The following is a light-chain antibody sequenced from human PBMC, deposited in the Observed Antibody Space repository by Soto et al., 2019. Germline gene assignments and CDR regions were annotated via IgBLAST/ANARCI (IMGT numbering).Light chain of an antibody. CDR2: DAS. CDR3: QQRSYRPPT. Sequence: EIGLTQSPATLSLSPGERATLSCRASESVRSYLAWYQQRPGQAPRLLIYDASKRATGIPAKFSGSGSGTDFTLTISTLEPEDFAVYYCQQRSYRPPTFGGGTKVDIK. CDR1: ESVRSY. J-gene: IGKJ4*01. V-gene: IGKV3-11*01.